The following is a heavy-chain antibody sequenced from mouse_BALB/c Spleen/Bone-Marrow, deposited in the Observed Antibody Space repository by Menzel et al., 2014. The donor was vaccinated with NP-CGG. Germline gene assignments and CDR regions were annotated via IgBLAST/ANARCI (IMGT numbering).Heavy chain of an antibody. CDR2: IWSGGST. V-gene: IGHV2-2*02. Sequence: QVQLQQPGPGLVQPSQSLSITCTVSGFSLTSHGVHWVRQSPGKGLEWLGVIWSGGSTDYNAAFISRLSISKDNSKSQVFFKMNSLQANDTAIYYCATPGTYYFDYWGQGTTLTVSS. CDR1: GFSLTSHG. J-gene: IGHJ2*01. D-gene: IGHD3-3*01. CDR3: ATPGTYYFDY.